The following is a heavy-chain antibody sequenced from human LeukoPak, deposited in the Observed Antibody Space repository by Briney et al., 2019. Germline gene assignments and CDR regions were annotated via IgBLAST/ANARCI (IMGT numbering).Heavy chain of an antibody. V-gene: IGHV1-18*01. J-gene: IGHJ4*02. CDR1: GYTFTSYG. CDR2: ISAYNGNT. Sequence: ASVKVSCKASGYTFTSYGISWMRQAPGQGLEWMGWISAYNGNTNYAQKLQGRVTMTTDTTTSTAYMELRSLRSDDTAVYYCASSGYSYGYLGYWGQGTLVTVSS. CDR3: ASSGYSYGYLGY. D-gene: IGHD5-18*01.